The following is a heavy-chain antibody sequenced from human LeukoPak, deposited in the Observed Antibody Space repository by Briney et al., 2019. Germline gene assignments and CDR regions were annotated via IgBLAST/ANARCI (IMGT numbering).Heavy chain of an antibody. J-gene: IGHJ2*01. D-gene: IGHD2-15*01. CDR3: ARSDIAYTFWYFNL. CDR1: GGSISSSSYY. CDR2: FYYSGNT. Sequence: SETLSLTCTVSGGSISSSSYYWTWIRQPPGKGLEWIGSFYYSGNTYYSPSLKSRVTISVDTSKNQFSLRLTSVTAADTAVYYCARSDIAYTFWYFNLWGRGSLVTVSS. V-gene: IGHV4-39*01.